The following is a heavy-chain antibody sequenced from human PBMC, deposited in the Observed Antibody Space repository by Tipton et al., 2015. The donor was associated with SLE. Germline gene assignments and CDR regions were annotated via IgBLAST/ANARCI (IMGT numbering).Heavy chain of an antibody. J-gene: IGHJ3*02. CDR2: IYPGDSDT. CDR1: GYSFTSYW. V-gene: IGHV5-51*03. D-gene: IGHD3-3*01. Sequence: QLVQSGAEVKKPGESLKISCKGSGYSFTSYWIGWVRQMPGKGLEWMGIIYPGDSDTRYSPSFQGQVTISADKSISTAYLQWSSLKASDTAMYYCARRGLNYDFWSGYSHNAFDIWGQGTMVTVSS. CDR3: ARRGLNYDFWSGYSHNAFDI.